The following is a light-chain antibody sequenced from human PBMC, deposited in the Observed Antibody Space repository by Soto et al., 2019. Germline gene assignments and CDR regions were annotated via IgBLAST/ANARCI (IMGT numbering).Light chain of an antibody. J-gene: IGKJ1*01. CDR1: QSLLHSNGYNY. V-gene: IGKV2-28*01. CDR3: MQALQTPPT. Sequence: DIVMTQSPRCLPVTPGEPASISCRSSQSLLHSNGYNYLDWYLQKPGQSPQLLIYLGSNRASGVPDRFSGSGSGTDFTLKISRVEAEDVGVYYCMQALQTPPTFGQGTKVDIK. CDR2: LGS.